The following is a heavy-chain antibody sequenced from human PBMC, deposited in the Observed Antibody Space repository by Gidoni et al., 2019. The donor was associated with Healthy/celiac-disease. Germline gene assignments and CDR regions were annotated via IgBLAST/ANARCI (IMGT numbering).Heavy chain of an antibody. CDR1: GFTFSSYS. Sequence: EVQLVESGGGLVKPGGSLRLSCAASGFTFSSYSMNWVRQAPGKGLEWVSSISSSSSYIYYADSVKGRFTISRDNAKNSLYLQMNSLRAEDTAVYYCARDPPALDYYDSSGGLWGQGTLVTVSS. CDR2: ISSSSSYI. V-gene: IGHV3-21*01. J-gene: IGHJ4*02. D-gene: IGHD3-22*01. CDR3: ARDPPALDYYDSSGGL.